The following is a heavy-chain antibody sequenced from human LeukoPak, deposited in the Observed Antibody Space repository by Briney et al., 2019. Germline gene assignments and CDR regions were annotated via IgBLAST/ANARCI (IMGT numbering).Heavy chain of an antibody. J-gene: IGHJ4*02. Sequence: GGSLRLSCAASGLNVSGDYMSWVRQAPGKGLEWVSLIYSGGDTYYADSVKGRFTIYRHNSKNMLYLQMSSLRTEDSAVYYCANRMSFGGPGTVVTVSS. V-gene: IGHV3-53*04. D-gene: IGHD3-10*01. CDR2: IYSGGDT. CDR1: GLNVSGDY. CDR3: ANRMSF.